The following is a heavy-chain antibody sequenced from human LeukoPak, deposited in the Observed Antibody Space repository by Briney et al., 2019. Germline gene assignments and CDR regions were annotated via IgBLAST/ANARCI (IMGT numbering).Heavy chain of an antibody. D-gene: IGHD2-21*02. CDR1: GFTFRYYW. V-gene: IGHV3-7*01. CDR2: IKQDASEK. CDR3: ARDTGDNFDS. Sequence: PGGSLRLSCAASGFTFRYYWTAWVRQAPGKGLEWVANIKQDASEKYYVDSVRGRFTITRDNAKNSVYLQMNSLRAEDTALYYCARDTGDNFDSGGRGTLVTVFS. J-gene: IGHJ4*02.